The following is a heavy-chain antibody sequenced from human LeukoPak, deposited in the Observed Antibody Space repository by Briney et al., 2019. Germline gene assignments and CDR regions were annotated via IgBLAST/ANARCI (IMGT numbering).Heavy chain of an antibody. CDR1: GFTFSDAW. CDR2: IKRKADGGTT. V-gene: IGHV3-15*07. J-gene: IGHJ4*02. D-gene: IGHD7-27*01. Sequence: GGSLRLSCAASGFTFSDAWMNWVRQAPGKGLEWVGRIKRKADGGTTDYAAPVKGRFTISRDDSKNTLYLQMNSLKTEDTAVYYCTTGNWGPYWGQGTLVTVSS. CDR3: TTGNWGPY.